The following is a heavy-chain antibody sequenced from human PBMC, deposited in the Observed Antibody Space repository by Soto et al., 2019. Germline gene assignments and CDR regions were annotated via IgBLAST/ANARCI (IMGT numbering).Heavy chain of an antibody. D-gene: IGHD7-27*01. CDR3: VRDLLGSGGHFDY. Sequence: QAPGKGLEWVAHIWYDGSNTYYADSVKCRFTISRDNSRNTLYLQMNSLRAEDTAVYHCVRDLLGSGGHFDYWGQGTPVTVSS. J-gene: IGHJ4*02. CDR2: IWYDGSNT. V-gene: IGHV3-33*01.